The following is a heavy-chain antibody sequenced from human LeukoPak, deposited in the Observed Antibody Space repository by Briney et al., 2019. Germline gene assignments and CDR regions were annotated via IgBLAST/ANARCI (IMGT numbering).Heavy chain of an antibody. J-gene: IGHJ4*02. V-gene: IGHV4-38-2*02. CDR1: GYSISSGYY. Sequence: PSETLSLTCTVSGYSISSGYYWGWIRQPPGKGLEWIGSIYHSGSTYYNPSLKSRVTISVDTSKNQFSLKLSSVTAADTAVYYCARHSTRRVDYWGQGTLVTVSS. CDR3: ARHSTRRVDY. D-gene: IGHD2-21*01. CDR2: IYHSGST.